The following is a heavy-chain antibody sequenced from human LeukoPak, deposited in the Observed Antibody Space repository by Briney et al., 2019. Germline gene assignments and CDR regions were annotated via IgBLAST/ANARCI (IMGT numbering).Heavy chain of an antibody. Sequence: PGGSLRLSCAASGFTFSTYSMNWVRQAPGKGLEWVSYISSSSISISYADSVKGRFTISRDNAKNSLFLQMNSLRDEDTAVYFCARDQGGDYGDYFDYWGQGTLVTVSS. D-gene: IGHD4-17*01. V-gene: IGHV3-48*02. J-gene: IGHJ4*02. CDR2: ISSSSISI. CDR3: ARDQGGDYGDYFDY. CDR1: GFTFSTYS.